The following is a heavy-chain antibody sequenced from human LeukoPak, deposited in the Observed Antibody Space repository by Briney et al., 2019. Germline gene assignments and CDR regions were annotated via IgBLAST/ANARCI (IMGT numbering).Heavy chain of an antibody. CDR3: XXXXVXXXNWFDP. J-gene: IGHJ5*02. CDR2: VIMDGSTT. D-gene: IGHD3-22*01. CDR1: GFSFSSHG. Sequence: GGSLRLSCAASGFSFSSHGIHWVRQAPGKGLEWVAMVIMDGSTTVYADSVKGRFTISRDNSMNIAYLLMNSLRPEDTAVYYCXXXXVXXXNWFDPWGQGTLVTV. V-gene: IGHV3-30*03.